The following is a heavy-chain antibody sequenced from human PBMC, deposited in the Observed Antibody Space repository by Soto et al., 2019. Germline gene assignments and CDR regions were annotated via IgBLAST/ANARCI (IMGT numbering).Heavy chain of an antibody. CDR3: AREIVVVPAAPHYYYGMDV. J-gene: IGHJ6*02. CDR2: IIPIFGKA. Sequence: QVQLVQSGAEVKKPGSSVKVSCKASGGTFSSYAISWVRQAPGQGLEWMGGIIPIFGKANYAQKFQGRVTITADESTSTAYMELSSLRSEDTAVYYCAREIVVVPAAPHYYYGMDVWGQGTTVTVSS. CDR1: GGTFSSYA. D-gene: IGHD2-2*01. V-gene: IGHV1-69*01.